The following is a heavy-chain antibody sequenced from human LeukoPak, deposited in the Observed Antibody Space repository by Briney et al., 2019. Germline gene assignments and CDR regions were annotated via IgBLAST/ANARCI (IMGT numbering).Heavy chain of an antibody. CDR1: GGSFSGYF. CDR3: ARVGRDTSGFSV. CDR2: INHSGST. J-gene: IGHJ1*01. D-gene: IGHD3-22*01. V-gene: IGHV4-34*01. Sequence: SETLSLTCAVYGGSFSGYFWSWIRLPPGKGLEWIGEINHSGSTNYNPSLKSRVTISVDTSKKQFSLKLNSVTAADTAVYYCARVGRDTSGFSVWAQGALVTVS.